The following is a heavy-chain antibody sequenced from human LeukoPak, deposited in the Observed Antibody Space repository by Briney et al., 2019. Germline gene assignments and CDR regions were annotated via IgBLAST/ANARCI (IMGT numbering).Heavy chain of an antibody. CDR1: GDTFTGYY. V-gene: IGHV1-2*02. CDR2: INPNSGGT. J-gene: IGHJ4*02. Sequence: ASVKVSCKASGDTFTGYYMHWVRQAPGQGLEWMGWINPNSGGTNYAQKFQGRVTMTRDTSISTAYMELSRLRSDDTAVYYCARVPCSSCHFDYWGQGTLVTVYS. CDR3: ARVPCSSCHFDY. D-gene: IGHD6-13*01.